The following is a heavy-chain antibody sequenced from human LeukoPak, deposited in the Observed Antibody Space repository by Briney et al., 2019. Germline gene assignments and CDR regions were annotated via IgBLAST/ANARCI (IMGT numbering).Heavy chain of an antibody. V-gene: IGHV1-69*05. CDR3: AKVKLVAAIFDP. CDR2: IIPIFGTA. Sequence: SVKVSCKASGGTFSSYAISWVRQAPGQGLEWMGGIIPIFGTANYAQKFQGRVTITTDESTSTAYMELSSLRSEDTAVYYCAKVKLVAAIFDPWGQGTLVTVSS. D-gene: IGHD5-12*01. J-gene: IGHJ5*02. CDR1: GGTFSSYA.